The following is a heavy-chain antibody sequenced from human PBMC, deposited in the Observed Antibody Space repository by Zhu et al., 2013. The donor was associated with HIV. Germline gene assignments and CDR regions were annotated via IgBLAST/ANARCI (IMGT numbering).Heavy chain of an antibody. V-gene: IGHV1-69*06. D-gene: IGHD3-22*01. CDR2: IIPIFGTA. CDR1: GGTFSSYA. J-gene: IGHJ6*02. CDR3: ARADYYDSSGYYYRENYYYGMDV. Sequence: QVQLVQSGAEVKKPGSSVKVSCKASGGTFSSYAISWVRQAPGQGLEWMGGIIPIFGTANYAQKFQGRVTITADKSTSTAYMELSSLRSEDTAVYYCARADYYDSSGYYYRENYYYGMDVWGQGTTVTVSS.